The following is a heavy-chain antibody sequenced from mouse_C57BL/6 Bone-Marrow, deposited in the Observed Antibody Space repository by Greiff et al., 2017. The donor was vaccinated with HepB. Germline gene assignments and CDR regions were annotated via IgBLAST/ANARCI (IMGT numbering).Heavy chain of an antibody. J-gene: IGHJ3*01. CDR1: GYTFTSYG. Sequence: VQLQESGAELARPGASVKLSCKASGYTFTSYGISWVKQRTGQGLEWIGEIYPRSGNTYYNEKFKGKATLTADKSSSTAYMELRSLTSEDSAVYFCAKGGDGYYSFAYWGQGTLVTVSA. CDR2: IYPRSGNT. V-gene: IGHV1-81*01. CDR3: AKGGDGYYSFAY. D-gene: IGHD2-3*01.